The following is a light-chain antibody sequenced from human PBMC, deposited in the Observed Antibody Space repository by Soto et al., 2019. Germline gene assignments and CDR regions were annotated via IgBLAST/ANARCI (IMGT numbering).Light chain of an antibody. J-gene: IGKJ4*01. V-gene: IGKV3-15*01. Sequence: EIVMTQSPAILSVSPGERATLFCRASQSVRSNFLAWYQHKPGQAPRLLIHGASTRATGVPARFSGSASETEFTLTISSLQSEDFAVYYCQQYSAWPLTFGGGTTVEIK. CDR1: QSVRSN. CDR3: QQYSAWPLT. CDR2: GAS.